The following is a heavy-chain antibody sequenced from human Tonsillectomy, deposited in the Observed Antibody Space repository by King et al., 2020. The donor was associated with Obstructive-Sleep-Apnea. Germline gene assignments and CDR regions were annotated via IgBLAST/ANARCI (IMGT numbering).Heavy chain of an antibody. D-gene: IGHD2-15*01. J-gene: IGHJ4*02. CDR2: IRYDGSNK. CDR3: ATLERVRGYCSGGSCYQFDY. V-gene: IGHV3-30*02. Sequence: VQLVESGGGVVQPGRSLRLSCAASGFTFSSYGMHWVRQAPGKGLEWVAFIRYDGSNKYYADSVKGRFTISRDNSKNTLYLQMNSLRAEDTAVYYCATLERVRGYCSGGSCYQFDYWGQGTLVTVSS. CDR1: GFTFSSYG.